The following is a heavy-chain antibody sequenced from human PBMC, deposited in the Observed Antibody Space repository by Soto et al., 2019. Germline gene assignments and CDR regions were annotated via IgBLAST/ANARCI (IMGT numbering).Heavy chain of an antibody. CDR2: IYYSGST. D-gene: IGHD3-3*01. Sequence: PSETLSLTCTVSGGSISSGDYYWSWIRQPPGKGLEWIGYIYYSGSTYYNPSLKSRVTISVDTSKNQFSLKLSSVTAADTAVYYCARFFWGSITIFGVVMSGSYFDYWAREPWSPSPQ. CDR3: ARFFWGSITIFGVVMSGSYFDY. CDR1: GGSISSGDYY. J-gene: IGHJ4*02. V-gene: IGHV4-30-4*01.